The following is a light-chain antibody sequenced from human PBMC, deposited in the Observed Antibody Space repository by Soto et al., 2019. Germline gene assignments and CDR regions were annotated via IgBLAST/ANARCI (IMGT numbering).Light chain of an antibody. CDR3: SSYTRTGTVI. Sequence: QSALTQPASVSGSPGQSITISCTGTSSDVGDYNYVSWYQQNPGKVPKLMIFDVTDRPSGVSYRFSGSKSGNTASLTISGLQAEDEADYYCSSYTRTGTVIFGGGTKLTVL. CDR1: SSDVGDYNY. V-gene: IGLV2-14*03. CDR2: DVT. J-gene: IGLJ2*01.